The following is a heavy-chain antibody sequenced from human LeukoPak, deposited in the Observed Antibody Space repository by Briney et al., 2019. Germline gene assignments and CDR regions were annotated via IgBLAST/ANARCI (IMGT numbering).Heavy chain of an antibody. V-gene: IGHV3-53*01. J-gene: IGHJ3*02. D-gene: IGHD3-22*01. CDR2: IYSGGST. CDR1: GFTVSSNY. Sequence: GGSLRLSCAASGFTVSSNYMSWVRQAPGKGLEWVSVIYSGGSTYYADSVKGRFTISRDNSKNTLYPQMNSLRAEDTAVYYCATQDSQYYYDSSGYYWFDIWGQGTMVTVSS. CDR3: ATQDSQYYYDSSGYYWFDI.